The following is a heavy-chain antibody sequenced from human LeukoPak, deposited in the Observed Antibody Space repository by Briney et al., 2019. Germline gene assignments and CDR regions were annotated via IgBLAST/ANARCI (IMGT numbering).Heavy chain of an antibody. D-gene: IGHD6-25*01. CDR1: GYIFTSYW. V-gene: IGHV5-51*01. Sequence: GESLKISCQGSGYIFTSYWIGLVRQMPGKGLEWMGIIYPGDSDTRYSPSYQGHVTISADESISTAYLQWSSLVTSDTTMYYCARLVGYSSGLNWFDPGGQGTLVTVSS. CDR2: IYPGDSDT. J-gene: IGHJ5*02. CDR3: ARLVGYSSGLNWFDP.